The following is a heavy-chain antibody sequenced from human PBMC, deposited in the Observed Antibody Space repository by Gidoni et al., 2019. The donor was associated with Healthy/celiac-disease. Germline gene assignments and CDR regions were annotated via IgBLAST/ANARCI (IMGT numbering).Heavy chain of an antibody. CDR3: ARGGCSSTSCYRGYYFDY. J-gene: IGHJ4*02. V-gene: IGHV3-33*01. CDR2: IWYDGSNK. CDR1: GFTFSSYG. Sequence: QVQLVESGGGVVQPGRSLRLSCAASGFTFSSYGMHWVRQAPGKGLEWVAVIWYDGSNKYYADSVKGRFTISRDNSKNTLYLQMNSLRAEDTAVYYCARGGCSSTSCYRGYYFDYWGQGTLVTVSS. D-gene: IGHD2-2*02.